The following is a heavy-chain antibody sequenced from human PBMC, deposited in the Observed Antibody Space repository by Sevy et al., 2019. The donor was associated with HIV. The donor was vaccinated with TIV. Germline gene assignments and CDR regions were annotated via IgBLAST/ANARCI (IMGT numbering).Heavy chain of an antibody. CDR2: IKSKTDGGTT. D-gene: IGHD6-19*01. J-gene: IGHJ4*02. V-gene: IGHV3-15*07. CDR3: TTDLQWLGPTYFDY. Sequence: GGSLSLSCAASGFTFSNAWMNWVRQAPGKGLEWVGRIKSKTDGGTTDYAAPVKGRFTISRDDSKNTLYLQMNSLKTEDTAVYYCTTDLQWLGPTYFDYWGQGTLVTVSS. CDR1: GFTFSNAW.